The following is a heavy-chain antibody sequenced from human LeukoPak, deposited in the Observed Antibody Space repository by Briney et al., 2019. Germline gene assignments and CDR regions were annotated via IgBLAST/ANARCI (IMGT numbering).Heavy chain of an antibody. CDR2: ISDRGANS. CDR1: GFTFSSYW. D-gene: IGHD3-10*01. Sequence: GGSLRLSCAASGFTFSSYWMLWVRQAPGKGLEWVSVISDRGANSYYADSVKGRFTISRDNSKNTLYLQMNSLRAEDTAVYYCAKGRSGLQFDLDYWGQGTLVTVSS. CDR3: AKGRSGLQFDLDY. V-gene: IGHV3-NL1*01. J-gene: IGHJ4*02.